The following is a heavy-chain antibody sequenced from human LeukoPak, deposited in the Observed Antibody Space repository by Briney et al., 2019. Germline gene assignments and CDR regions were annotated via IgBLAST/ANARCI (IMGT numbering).Heavy chain of an antibody. J-gene: IGHJ4*02. Sequence: GGSLRLSCAASGFTFSSYSMHWVRQSPGKGLEWVCLISWDGGSTYFADSVKGRFTISRDNSKNSLYLQMNSLRPEDSALYYCAKDVHSSSSGLGYWGQGTLVTVSS. CDR1: GFTFSSYS. D-gene: IGHD6-6*01. V-gene: IGHV3-43*01. CDR3: AKDVHSSSSGLGY. CDR2: ISWDGGST.